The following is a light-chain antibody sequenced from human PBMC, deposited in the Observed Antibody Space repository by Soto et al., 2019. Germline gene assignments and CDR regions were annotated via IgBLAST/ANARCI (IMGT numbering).Light chain of an antibody. Sequence: EIVMTQSPATLSLSPGERATLSCRASQSIRSDLAWYQQRPGQAPGLLIYDASTRAAGIPARFIGSGSGTEFTLTISSLQSEDFAVYYCQQYNNWPRTFGQGTKVDIK. CDR2: DAS. J-gene: IGKJ1*01. CDR3: QQYNNWPRT. V-gene: IGKV3-15*01. CDR1: QSIRSD.